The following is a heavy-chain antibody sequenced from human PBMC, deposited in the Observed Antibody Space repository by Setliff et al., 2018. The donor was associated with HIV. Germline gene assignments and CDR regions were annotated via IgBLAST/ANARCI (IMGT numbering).Heavy chain of an antibody. J-gene: IGHJ4*02. Sequence: GGSLRLSCTASGFSFSSYAMHWVRQTPGKGLEWVAIIFHDGSNKYYADSVKGRFTISRDNSRNTLFLQMNNLRPEDTATYYCVRDPIEGSPDYFDYWGQGALVTVSS. CDR3: VRDPIEGSPDYFDY. CDR1: GFSFSSYA. D-gene: IGHD1-26*01. CDR2: IFHDGSNK. V-gene: IGHV3-30*03.